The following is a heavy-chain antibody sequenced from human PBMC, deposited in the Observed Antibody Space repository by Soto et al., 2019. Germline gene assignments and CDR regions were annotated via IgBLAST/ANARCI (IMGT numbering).Heavy chain of an antibody. CDR1: GHTLTELS. J-gene: IGHJ4*02. CDR3: AAGGTRWVHSPFDY. D-gene: IGHD1-1*01. V-gene: IGHV1-24*01. Sequence: QVQLVQSGAEVKKPGASVKVSCKVSGHTLTELSMHWVRLAPGKGLEWMGGFDPEDGETISAQKFQGRVTMTEDTSTGSTYVELSSLRSEDTAVYYCAAGGTRWVHSPFDYGGQGTVVTISS. CDR2: FDPEDGET.